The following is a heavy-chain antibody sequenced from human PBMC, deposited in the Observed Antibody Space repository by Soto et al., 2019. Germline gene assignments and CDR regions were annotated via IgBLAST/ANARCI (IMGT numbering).Heavy chain of an antibody. Sequence: EVQLVESGGGLVQPGGSLRLSCAASGFTFSSYWMSWVRQAPGKGLEWVANIKQDGSEKYYVDSVKGRFTISRDNAKNSLYLQMNILSAEDTAVYYCAGRGDYELEYFQHWGQGTLVTVSS. J-gene: IGHJ1*01. D-gene: IGHD4-17*01. V-gene: IGHV3-7*01. CDR1: GFTFSSYW. CDR3: AGRGDYELEYFQH. CDR2: IKQDGSEK.